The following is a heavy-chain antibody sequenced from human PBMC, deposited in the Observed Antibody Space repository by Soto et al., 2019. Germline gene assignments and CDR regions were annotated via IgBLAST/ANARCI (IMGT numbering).Heavy chain of an antibody. CDR3: ARLGAIQYWYFDL. V-gene: IGHV3-33*01. CDR2: IWFDGSNI. CDR1: GFTFSTYA. Sequence: QVQLVESGGGVVQPGRSLRLSCAASGFTFSTYAMHWVRQAPGKGLEWMAVIWFDGSNIYYADSVKGRFTISRDNSENTVYLHMSNLRAEDTAVYYCARLGAIQYWYFDLWGRGTLVTVSS. J-gene: IGHJ2*01. D-gene: IGHD1-26*01.